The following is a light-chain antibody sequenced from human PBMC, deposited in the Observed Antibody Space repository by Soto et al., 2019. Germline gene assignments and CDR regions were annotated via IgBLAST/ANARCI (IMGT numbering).Light chain of an antibody. CDR1: SSDVGGYNY. CDR2: DVS. Sequence: QSALTQPASVSGSPGHSITISCTGTSSDVGGYNYVSWYQQHPGKAPKLMIYDVSNRPSGVSNRFSGSKSGNTASLTISGLQAEDEADYYCSSYTSSSTPLYVFGTG. CDR3: SSYTSSSTPLYV. J-gene: IGLJ1*01. V-gene: IGLV2-14*01.